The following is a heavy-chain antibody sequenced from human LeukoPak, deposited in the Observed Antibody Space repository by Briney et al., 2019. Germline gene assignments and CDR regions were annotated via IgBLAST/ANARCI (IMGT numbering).Heavy chain of an antibody. CDR3: AKDIWPSFYDFLYYYGMDV. CDR2: TSGNSGSI. CDR1: GFTFYDYA. Sequence: GGSLRLSCAASGFTFYDYAMHWVRHAPGKGLEGVSGTSGNSGSIDYADSVKGGFTISRDNAKNSLYLQMNSLRAEDTALYYCAKDIWPSFYDFLYYYGMDVWGQGTTVTVSS. J-gene: IGHJ6*02. V-gene: IGHV3-9*01. D-gene: IGHD3-3*01.